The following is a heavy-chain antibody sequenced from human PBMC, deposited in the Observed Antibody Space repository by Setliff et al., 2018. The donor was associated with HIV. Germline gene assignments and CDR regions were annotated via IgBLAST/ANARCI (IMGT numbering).Heavy chain of an antibody. V-gene: IGHV3-11*01. J-gene: IGHJ4*02. CDR3: ARVRPRQLVSTNPPYYFDY. CDR2: IRSSGSTI. D-gene: IGHD6-13*01. Sequence: GGSLRLSCAASGFTFSDYYMSWIRQAPGKGLAWVSYIRSSGSTIYYADSVKGRFTISRDNAKNSLYLQINSLRADDTAVYYCARVRPRQLVSTNPPYYFDYWGQGTLVTVSS. CDR1: GFTFSDYY.